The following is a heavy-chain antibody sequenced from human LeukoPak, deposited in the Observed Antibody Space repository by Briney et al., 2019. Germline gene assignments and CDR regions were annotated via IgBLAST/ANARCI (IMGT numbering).Heavy chain of an antibody. CDR1: GYIFTGYY. CDR3: VRGDSSPYVYFDY. D-gene: IGHD3-22*01. J-gene: IGHJ4*02. Sequence: ASVKVSCEASGYIFTGYYVQWVRQAPGQGLEWMGWINPNSGGTNYAQKFQGRVTMTRDTSISTAYMDLSRLRSDDTAVYYCVRGDSSPYVYFDYWGQGTLVTVSS. CDR2: INPNSGGT. V-gene: IGHV1-2*02.